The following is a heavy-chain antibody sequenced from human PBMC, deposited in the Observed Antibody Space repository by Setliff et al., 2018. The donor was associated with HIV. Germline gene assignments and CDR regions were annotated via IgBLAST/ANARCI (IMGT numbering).Heavy chain of an antibody. Sequence: ASVKVSCKASGNTFSSHYMHWVRQAPGKGLEWMGLINPSGDITSYAEKFQGRVTMTRDTSTRTVYMELRSLRYEDTAIYYCASKGGSGNYPDSDAFDIWGKVTLVTVSS. CDR3: ASKGGSGNYPDSDAFDI. V-gene: IGHV1-46*01. J-gene: IGHJ3*02. CDR2: INPSGDIT. CDR1: GNTFSSHY. D-gene: IGHD3-10*01.